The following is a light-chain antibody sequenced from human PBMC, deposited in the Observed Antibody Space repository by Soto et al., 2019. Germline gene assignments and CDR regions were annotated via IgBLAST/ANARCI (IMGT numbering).Light chain of an antibody. Sequence: QSVPSLPSSMSGSPGQSSTISCTGTISDIGRYNFVSWYQHHPGKAPKLIIYEATKRPSGVSYRFSGSKSGNTASLTISGLQAEDEADYCCTSYTITSPYVFGTGTTVTV. CDR1: ISDIGRYNF. CDR2: EAT. CDR3: TSYTITSPYV. V-gene: IGLV2-14*01. J-gene: IGLJ1*01.